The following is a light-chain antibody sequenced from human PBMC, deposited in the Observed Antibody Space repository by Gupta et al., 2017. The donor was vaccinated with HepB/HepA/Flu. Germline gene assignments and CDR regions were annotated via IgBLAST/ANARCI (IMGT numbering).Light chain of an antibody. V-gene: IGKV3-15*01. CDR3: LQDSNWPPT. J-gene: IGKJ5*01. CDR2: GVS. Sequence: EIVMTHSPATLSVSPGERSTLSCRASQSVSSNLAWYQQKPGQAPRLLIYGVSTRATGIPARFSGSGSGTEFTLSISRLQSEDFAVYFCLQDSNWPPTFGQGTRLEIK. CDR1: QSVSSN.